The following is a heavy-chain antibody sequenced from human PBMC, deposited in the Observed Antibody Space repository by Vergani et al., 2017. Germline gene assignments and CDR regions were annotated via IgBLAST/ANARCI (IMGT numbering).Heavy chain of an antibody. CDR3: ARAHRTVTLRLRAYYFDY. V-gene: IGHV1-69*05. Sequence: QVQLVQSGAEVKKPGSSVKVSCKASGGTFSSYAISWVRQAPGQGLEWMGGIIPIFGTANYAQKFQGRVTITRNTSISTAYMELSSLRSEDTAVYYCARAHRTVTLRLRAYYFDYWGQGTLVTVSS. CDR2: IIPIFGTA. D-gene: IGHD4-17*01. CDR1: GGTFSSYA. J-gene: IGHJ4*02.